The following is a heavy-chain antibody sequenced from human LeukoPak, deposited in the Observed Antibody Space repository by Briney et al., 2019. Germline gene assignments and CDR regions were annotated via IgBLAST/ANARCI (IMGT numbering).Heavy chain of an antibody. J-gene: IGHJ3*02. D-gene: IGHD1-26*01. CDR1: GFTFSSYW. CDR3: ARTQPTAAFDI. V-gene: IGHV3-7*01. CDR2: IKQDGSEK. Sequence: GGSLRLSCAASGFTFSSYWMSWVRQAPGKGLEWVANIKQDGSEKYYVDFVKGRFAISRDNAKNSLYLQMNSLRAEDTAVYYCARTQPTAAFDIWGQGTMVTVSS.